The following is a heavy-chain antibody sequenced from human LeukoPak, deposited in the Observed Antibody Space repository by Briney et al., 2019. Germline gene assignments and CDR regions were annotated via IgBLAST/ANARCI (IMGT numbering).Heavy chain of an antibody. CDR1: GFMFDTYI. CDR2: INSINAV. Sequence: GRSLRLSCAASGFMFDTYIMTWVRQAPGKGLEWISYINSINAVYYTDSVQGRFNISRDNAKNSLYLQMNSLRAEDTAVYYCARDAVVVPADYYGMDVWGQGTTVTVSS. V-gene: IGHV3-48*01. CDR3: ARDAVVVPADYYGMDV. D-gene: IGHD2-2*01. J-gene: IGHJ6*02.